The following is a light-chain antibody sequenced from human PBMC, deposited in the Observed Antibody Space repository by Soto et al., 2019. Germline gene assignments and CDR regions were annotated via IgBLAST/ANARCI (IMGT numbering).Light chain of an antibody. Sequence: IHMTQSASTLSASVGYRVTITCRASQSISSWLAWYQQKQGKAPKLLIYTASSLQSGVPSRFSGSGYGTEFNLTISSLQPEDFATYYCQQLNSYPLTFGGGTKVDIK. CDR1: QSISSW. J-gene: IGKJ4*01. V-gene: IGKV1-5*01. CDR2: TAS. CDR3: QQLNSYPLT.